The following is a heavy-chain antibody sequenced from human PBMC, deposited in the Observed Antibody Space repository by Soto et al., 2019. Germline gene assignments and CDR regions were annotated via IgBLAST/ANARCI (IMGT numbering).Heavy chain of an antibody. Sequence: GGSLRLSCAASGFTFSSYAMSWVRQAPGKGLEWVSAISGSGGSTYYADSVKGRFTISRDNSKNTLYLQMNSLRAEDTAVYYCAKDPYDFWSGYPYPWFDPWGQGTLVTVS. CDR1: GFTFSSYA. V-gene: IGHV3-23*01. CDR3: AKDPYDFWSGYPYPWFDP. J-gene: IGHJ5*02. CDR2: ISGSGGST. D-gene: IGHD3-3*01.